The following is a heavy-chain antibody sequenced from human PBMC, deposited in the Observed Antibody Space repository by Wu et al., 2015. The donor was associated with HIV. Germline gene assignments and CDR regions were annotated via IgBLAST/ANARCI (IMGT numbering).Heavy chain of an antibody. D-gene: IGHD3-10*01. CDR3: ARDCFGAPCKFDY. CDR1: GGTFSSFA. V-gene: IGHV1-69*12. J-gene: IGHJ4*02. Sequence: QVQLVQSGAEMKKPGSSVKVSCKASGGTFSSFAISWMRQAPGQGLEWMGGIIPLFPTTIYGQKFHGRVTITADETTSTSYMELSSLKFEDTAVYYCARDCFGAPCKFDYWAREPWSPSPQ. CDR2: IIPLFPTT.